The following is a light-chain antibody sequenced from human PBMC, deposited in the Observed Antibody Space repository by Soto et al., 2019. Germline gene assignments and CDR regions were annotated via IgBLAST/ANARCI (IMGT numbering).Light chain of an antibody. J-gene: IGKJ1*01. Sequence: DIHSTHSPSSLSSSLVERVTITCRASQSISSYLNWYQQKPGKAPKLLIYAASSLQSGVPSRFSGSGSGTDFTLTISSLQPEDFATYYCQQSYSTPWTFGQGTKVDIK. CDR3: QQSYSTPWT. V-gene: IGKV1-39*01. CDR1: QSISSY. CDR2: AAS.